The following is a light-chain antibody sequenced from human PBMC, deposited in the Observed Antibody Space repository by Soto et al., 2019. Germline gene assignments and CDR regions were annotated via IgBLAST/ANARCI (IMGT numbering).Light chain of an antibody. CDR1: QSVSSN. J-gene: IGKJ1*01. CDR2: GAS. CDR3: QQFNNWPQT. Sequence: EIVMTQSPATPSVSPGERATLSCRASQSVSSNLAWYQQKSGQAPRLLIYGASTRATGIPARFSGSGSGTEFTLTISSLQSEDFAVYFCQQFNNWPQTFGQGTKVDIK. V-gene: IGKV3-15*01.